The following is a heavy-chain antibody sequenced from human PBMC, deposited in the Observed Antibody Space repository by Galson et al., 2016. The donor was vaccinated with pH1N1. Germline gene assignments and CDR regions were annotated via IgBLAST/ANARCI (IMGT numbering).Heavy chain of an antibody. CDR3: ARPRATALAYGSDP. V-gene: IGHV3-74*01. CDR1: GFTFSDYW. J-gene: IGHJ5*02. CDR2: INIDGSTT. Sequence: SLRLSCAASGFTFSDYWMHWVRQAPGKGLVWVSHINIDGSTTVYADSVKGRFTISRDNARNTLFLQMNSLRAEDTGVYYCARPRATALAYGSDPWGQGTLVTVSS. D-gene: IGHD2-21*02.